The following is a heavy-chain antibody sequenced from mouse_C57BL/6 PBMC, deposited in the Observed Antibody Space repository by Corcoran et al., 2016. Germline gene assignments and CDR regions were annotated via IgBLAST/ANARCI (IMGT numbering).Heavy chain of an antibody. J-gene: IGHJ2*01. V-gene: IGHV1-66*01. CDR3: ARHYRGPFDY. D-gene: IGHD1-1*02. CDR2: IYPGSGNT. CDR1: GYSFTSYY. Sequence: QVQLQQSGPELVKPGASVKISCKASGYSFTSYYIHWVKQRPGQGLEWIGWIYPGSGNTKYNEKFKGKATLTADTSSSTAYMQLSSLTSEDSAVYYCARHYRGPFDYWGQGTTLTVSS.